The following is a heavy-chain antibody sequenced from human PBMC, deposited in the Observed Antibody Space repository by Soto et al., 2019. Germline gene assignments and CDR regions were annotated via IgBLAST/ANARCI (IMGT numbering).Heavy chain of an antibody. D-gene: IGHD2-21*02. CDR1: GFSLINYN. V-gene: IGHV3-21*01. Sequence: EVQLVESGGGLVKPGGSLRLSCEVSGFSLINYNMNWVRQAPGKGLGWVSYISLIGTYISYADSVKGRFTISRDNAKNLLYLQMDSLRVKDTAVYYCARRGSEVTTGGGALDIGGQGTMVTVSS. CDR3: ARRGSEVTTGGGALDI. CDR2: ISLIGTYI. J-gene: IGHJ3*02.